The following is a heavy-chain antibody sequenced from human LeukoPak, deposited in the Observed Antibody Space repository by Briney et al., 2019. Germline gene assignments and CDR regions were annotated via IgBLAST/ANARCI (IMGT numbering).Heavy chain of an antibody. CDR2: INPSGGST. Sequence: ASVKVSCKASGYTFTGYYMHWVRQAAGQGREWMGIINPSGGSTSYAQKFQGRVTMTRDMSTSTVYMELSSLRSEDTAVYYCARVGCIAAAYDAFDIWGQGTMVTVSS. CDR3: ARVGCIAAAYDAFDI. D-gene: IGHD6-13*01. V-gene: IGHV1-46*01. J-gene: IGHJ3*02. CDR1: GYTFTGYY.